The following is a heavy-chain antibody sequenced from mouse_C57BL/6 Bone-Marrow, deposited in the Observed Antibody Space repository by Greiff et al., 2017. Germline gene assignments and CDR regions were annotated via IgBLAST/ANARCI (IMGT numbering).Heavy chain of an antibody. J-gene: IGHJ3*01. D-gene: IGHD2-5*01. V-gene: IGHV14-3*01. CDR3: ARWAYYSNYLFAD. Sequence: EVKLQESVAELVRPGASVKLSCTASGFNIKNTYMHWVKQRPEQGLEWIGRIDPANGNTKYAPKFQGKATITADTSSNTAYLQLSSLTSEDTAIYYCARWAYYSNYLFADWGQGTLVTVSA. CDR2: IDPANGNT. CDR1: GFNIKNTY.